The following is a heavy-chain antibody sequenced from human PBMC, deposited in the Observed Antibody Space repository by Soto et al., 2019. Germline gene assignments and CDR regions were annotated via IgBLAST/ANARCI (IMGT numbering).Heavy chain of an antibody. CDR1: GGSISSSSYY. V-gene: IGHV4-39*01. CDR2: IYYSGST. D-gene: IGHD4-17*01. CDR3: ASQENGDLHFDY. Sequence: PSETLSLTCTVSGGSISSSSYYWGWIRQPPGKGLEWIGSIYYSGSTYYNPSLKSRVTISVDTSKNQFSLKLSSVTAADTAVYYCASQENGDLHFDYWGQGTLVTVSS. J-gene: IGHJ4*02.